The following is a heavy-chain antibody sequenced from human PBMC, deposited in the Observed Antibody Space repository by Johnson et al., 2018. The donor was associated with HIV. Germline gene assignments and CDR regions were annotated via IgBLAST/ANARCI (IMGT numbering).Heavy chain of an antibody. V-gene: IGHV3-53*01. CDR3: ASDLAPPNAFDI. CDR1: GFTVSSNY. Sequence: MQLVESGVGLIQPGGSLRLSCAASGFTVSSNYMSWVRQAPGKGLEWVSVIYSGGSTYYADSVKGRFTISRDNSKNTLYLQMNSLRTEDTSVYYCASDLAPPNAFDIWGQGTMVTVSS. J-gene: IGHJ3*02. CDR2: IYSGGST.